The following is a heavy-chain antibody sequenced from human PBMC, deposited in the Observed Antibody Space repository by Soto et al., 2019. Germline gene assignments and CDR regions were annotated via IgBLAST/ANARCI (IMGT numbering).Heavy chain of an antibody. J-gene: IGHJ4*01. CDR1: GFTFSNYA. V-gene: IGHV3-64D*06. Sequence: GGSLRLSCSVSGFTFSNYAMHWVRQAPGKGLEYVSGITSDGDSTWHADSVKDRFTISRDNSKNTLFLQMSSLRVEDTAIYFCVEGNQLLRYYFEFWGPGTLVTVSS. D-gene: IGHD2-15*01. CDR2: ITSDGDST. CDR3: VEGNQLLRYYFEF.